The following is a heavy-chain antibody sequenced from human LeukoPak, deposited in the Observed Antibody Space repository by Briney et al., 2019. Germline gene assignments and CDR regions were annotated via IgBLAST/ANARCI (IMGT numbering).Heavy chain of an antibody. J-gene: IGHJ6*03. V-gene: IGHV4-4*07. CDR2: IYTSGST. Sequence: SETLSLTCTVSGGSISSYYWSWIRQPAGKGLEWIGRIYTSGSTNYNPSLKSRVTMSVDTSKNQFSLKLSSVTAADTAVYYCAGGGSGSYPYYYYYYYMDVWGKGTTVTISS. D-gene: IGHD3-10*01. CDR3: AGGGSGSYPYYYYYYYMDV. CDR1: GGSISSYY.